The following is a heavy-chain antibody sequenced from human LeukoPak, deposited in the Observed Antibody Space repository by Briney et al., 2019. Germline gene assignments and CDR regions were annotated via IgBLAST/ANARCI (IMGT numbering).Heavy chain of an antibody. CDR2: INPNSGGT. J-gene: IGHJ3*02. V-gene: IGHV1-2*02. CDR3: ASSFLVGYNWKEYAFDI. CDR1: GYTFTGYY. Sequence: ASVKVSCKASGYTFTGYYMHWVRQAPGQGLEWMGWINPNSGGTNYAQKFQGRVTITRNTSISTAYMELSSLRSEDTAVYYCASSFLVGYNWKEYAFDIWGQGTMVTVSS. D-gene: IGHD1-20*01.